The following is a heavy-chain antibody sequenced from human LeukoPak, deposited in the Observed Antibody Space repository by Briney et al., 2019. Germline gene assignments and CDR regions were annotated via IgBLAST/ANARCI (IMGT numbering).Heavy chain of an antibody. V-gene: IGHV4-31*03. CDR2: IYYSGST. Sequence: SQTLSLTCTVSGGSISSGGYYWSWIRQHPGKGLEWIGYIYYSGSTYYNPSLKSRVTISVDTSKNQFSLKLSSVAAADTAVYYCARGGDIVVVPAAILNWFDPWGRGTLVTVSS. CDR1: GGSISSGGYY. CDR3: ARGGDIVVVPAAILNWFDP. J-gene: IGHJ5*02. D-gene: IGHD2-2*01.